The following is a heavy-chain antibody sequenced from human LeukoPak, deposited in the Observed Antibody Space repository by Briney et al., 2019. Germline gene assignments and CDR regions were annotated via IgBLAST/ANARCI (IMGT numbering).Heavy chain of an antibody. D-gene: IGHD4-23*01. Sequence: ASVKVSCKASGYTFTSYGISWVRQAPGQGLEWMGWISAYNGNTNYAQKLQGRVTMTTDTSTSTAYMELSSLESEDTAVYYCARETPSRYFDYWGQGTLVTVSS. V-gene: IGHV1-18*01. CDR1: GYTFTSYG. CDR2: ISAYNGNT. J-gene: IGHJ4*02. CDR3: ARETPSRYFDY.